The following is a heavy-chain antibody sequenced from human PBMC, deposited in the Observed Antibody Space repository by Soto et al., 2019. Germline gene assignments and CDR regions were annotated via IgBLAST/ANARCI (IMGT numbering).Heavy chain of an antibody. D-gene: IGHD3-10*01. J-gene: IGHJ4*02. Sequence: EVQLLESGGGLVQPGGSLRLSCATSGFTFSAYDMTWVRQAPGKGPEWVSTISSRGSNRYYANSVRGRFTISRDNSKSTVSLLLYGLRADDTGVYYCAEYHHGRAPIPHPMPSGSAYSLDSWGQGTLVIVSS. V-gene: IGHV3-23*01. CDR3: AEYHHGRAPIPHPMPSGSAYSLDS. CDR2: ISSRGSNR. CDR1: GFTFSAYD.